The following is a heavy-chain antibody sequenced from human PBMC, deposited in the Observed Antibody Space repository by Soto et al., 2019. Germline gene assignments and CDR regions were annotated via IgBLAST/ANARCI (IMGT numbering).Heavy chain of an antibody. V-gene: IGHV1-69*01. CDR2: IIPVFGAT. J-gene: IGHJ6*02. D-gene: IGHD6-6*01. Sequence: QVQLVQSGADVKKPGSSVKVSCKASGDTFSRSTFSWVRQAPGQGLEWMGGIIPVFGATNYAQKFQGRVSITADESTSPAYMELTRLRSEDTAVYYCARLYSSSAERKMDVWGQGTTVTVSS. CDR1: GDTFSRST. CDR3: ARLYSSSAERKMDV.